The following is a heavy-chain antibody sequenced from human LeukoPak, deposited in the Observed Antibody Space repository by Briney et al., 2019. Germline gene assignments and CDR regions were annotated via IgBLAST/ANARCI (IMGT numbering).Heavy chain of an antibody. CDR1: GFTFSSYG. CDR3: ARLGFDP. Sequence: PGRSLRLSCAASGFTFSSYGMHWVRQAPGKGVEWEAVIWYDGSNKYYADSVKGRFTISRDNSKNTLYLQMNSLRAEDTAVYYCARLGFDPWGQGTLVTVSS. CDR2: IWYDGSNK. J-gene: IGHJ5*02. V-gene: IGHV3-33*01.